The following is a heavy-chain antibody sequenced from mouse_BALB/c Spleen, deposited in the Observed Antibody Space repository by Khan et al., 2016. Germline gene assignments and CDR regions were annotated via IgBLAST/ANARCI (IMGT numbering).Heavy chain of an antibody. D-gene: IGHD1-1*01. CDR2: INTYSGES. CDR1: GYTFTNYG. CDR3: ARYRYYYGSSRYFDV. Sequence: QIQLVQFGPELKRPGKTVKISCKASGYTFTNYGINWVKQAPGKGLKWMGWINTYSGESTYADDFKGRFAFSLETSANTAYLQINNLQNEDTATYFCARYRYYYGSSRYFDVWGAGTTVTVSS. J-gene: IGHJ1*01. V-gene: IGHV9-3-1*01.